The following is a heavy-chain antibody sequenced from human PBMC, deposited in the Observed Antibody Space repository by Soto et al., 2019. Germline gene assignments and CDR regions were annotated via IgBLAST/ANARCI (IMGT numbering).Heavy chain of an antibody. CDR3: ARDLTIVPATHPRLENYGMDV. Sequence: QVQLVQSGAEVRKPGSSVKVSCKASGGTFSRSAFSWVRQAPGQGLEWMGGFIPIFGTANYAQRFQGRLTVTADESTTTAYMELSSLRFEDTAHYYCARDLTIVPATHPRLENYGMDVWGQGTTVIVSS. CDR2: FIPIFGTA. V-gene: IGHV1-69*01. D-gene: IGHD2-2*01. CDR1: GGTFSRSA. J-gene: IGHJ6*02.